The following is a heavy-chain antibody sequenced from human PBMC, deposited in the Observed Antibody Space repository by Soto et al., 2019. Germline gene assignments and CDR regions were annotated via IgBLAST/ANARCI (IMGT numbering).Heavy chain of an antibody. J-gene: IGHJ4*02. CDR2: MNPNSGST. CDR1: GYTFTSYD. V-gene: IGHV1-8*01. CDR3: AREGGDYGDYANNY. Sequence: GASVKVSCKASGYTFTSYDINWVRQATGQGLEWKGWMNPNSGSTGYAQKFQGRVTMTRNTSISTAYMELSSLRSEDTAVYYCAREGGDYGDYANNYWGQGTLVTVSS. D-gene: IGHD4-17*01.